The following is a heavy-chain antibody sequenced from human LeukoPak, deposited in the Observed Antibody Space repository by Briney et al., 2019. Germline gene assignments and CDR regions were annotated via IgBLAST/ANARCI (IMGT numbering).Heavy chain of an antibody. D-gene: IGHD1-26*01. CDR2: ISAYNGNT. CDR1: GYTFTSYG. V-gene: IGHV1-18*01. Sequence: ASVKVSCKASGYTFTSYGITWVRQAPGQGLEWMGWISAYNGNTNYAQKLQGRVTMTTDTSTSTAYMELRNLTSDDTAVYYCARLVGATEDYWGQGTLVTVSS. CDR3: ARLVGATEDY. J-gene: IGHJ4*02.